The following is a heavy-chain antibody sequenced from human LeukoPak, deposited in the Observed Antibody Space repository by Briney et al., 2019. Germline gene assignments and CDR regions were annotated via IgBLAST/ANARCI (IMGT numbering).Heavy chain of an antibody. J-gene: IGHJ4*02. CDR1: GYTFTSYG. D-gene: IGHD3-16*01. CDR3: ARVGITFGGVTLDYDY. CDR2: ISAYNGNT. V-gene: IGHV1-18*01. Sequence: ASVKVSCKASGYTFTSYGISWVRQAPGQGLEWMGWISAYNGNTNYAQKLQGRVTMTTDTSTSTAYMELRSLRSDDTAVYYCARVGITFGGVTLDYDYWGQGTLVTVSS.